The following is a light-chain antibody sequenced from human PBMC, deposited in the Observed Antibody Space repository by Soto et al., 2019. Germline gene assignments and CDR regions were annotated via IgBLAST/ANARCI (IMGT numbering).Light chain of an antibody. J-gene: IGLJ1*01. CDR2: DVS. V-gene: IGLV2-11*01. CDR1: SSDVGGYNY. CDR3: CSYVGRNTYV. Sequence: QSALTQPRSASGSPGQSITISCTGTSSDVGGYNYVSWYQQHPAKAPKLIIFDVSKRPSGVPNRFSGSKSCNTASLTISGVRAEDESDYYCCSYVGRNTYVFGTGTKLTVL.